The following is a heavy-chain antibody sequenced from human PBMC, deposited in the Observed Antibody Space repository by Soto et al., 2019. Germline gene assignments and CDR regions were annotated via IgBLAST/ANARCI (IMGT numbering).Heavy chain of an antibody. D-gene: IGHD6-13*01. CDR3: ARDSPSSSSWYDLNWFDP. CDR1: GFTFSSYS. V-gene: IGHV3-48*02. Sequence: EVQLVESGGGLVQPGGSLRLSCAASGFTFSSYSMNWFRQAPGKGLEWVSYISSSSSTIYYADSVKGRFTISRDNAKNSLYRQMNSMRDDDTAVYYCARDSPSSSSWYDLNWFDPWGQGTLVTVSS. CDR2: ISSSSSTI. J-gene: IGHJ5*02.